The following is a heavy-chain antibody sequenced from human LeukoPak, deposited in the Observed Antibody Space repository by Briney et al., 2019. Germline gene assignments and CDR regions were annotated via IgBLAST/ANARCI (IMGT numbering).Heavy chain of an antibody. CDR2: INHSGST. CDR3: ERGRASGWFLDAFDI. J-gene: IGHJ3*02. V-gene: IGHV4-34*01. Sequence: PSETLSLTCAVYGGSFSGYYWSWIRQPPGKGLEWIGEINHSGSTNYNPSLKSRVTISVDTSKNQFSLKLSSVTAADTAVYYCERGRASGWFLDAFDIWGQGTMVSVSS. D-gene: IGHD6-19*01. CDR1: GGSFSGYY.